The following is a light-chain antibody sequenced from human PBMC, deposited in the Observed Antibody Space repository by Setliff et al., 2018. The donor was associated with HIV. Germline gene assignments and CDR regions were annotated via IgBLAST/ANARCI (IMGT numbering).Light chain of an antibody. Sequence: QSALAQPASVSGSPGQSITISCTGTSSDVGGYSYVSWYQQHPGKAPKLMIYEVSNRPSGVSNRFSGSKSGNTASLTISGLQAEDEADYYCNSYTTTSTHVLFGGGTQLTV. J-gene: IGLJ2*01. CDR2: EVS. CDR3: NSYTTTSTHVL. V-gene: IGLV2-14*01. CDR1: SSDVGGYSY.